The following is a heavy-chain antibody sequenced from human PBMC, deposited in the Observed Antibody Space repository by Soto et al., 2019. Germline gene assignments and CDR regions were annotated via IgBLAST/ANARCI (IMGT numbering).Heavy chain of an antibody. CDR1: GVSFSGYY. CDR3: ARGVLYYDILTGYYAGNNWFDP. D-gene: IGHD3-9*01. V-gene: IGHV4-34*01. CDR2: INHSGST. J-gene: IGHJ5*02. Sequence: SETLSLTCAVYGVSFSGYYWSWIRQPPGEGREWIGEINHSGSTNYNPSLKSRVTISVDTSKNQFSLKLSSVTAADTAVYYCARGVLYYDILTGYYAGNNWFDPWGQGTLVTVS.